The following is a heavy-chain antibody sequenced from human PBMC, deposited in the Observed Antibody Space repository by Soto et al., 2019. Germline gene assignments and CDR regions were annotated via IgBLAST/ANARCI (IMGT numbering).Heavy chain of an antibody. V-gene: IGHV4-34*01. CDR1: GGSFSGYY. D-gene: IGHD4-17*01. CDR3: ARCHEYGDYEGDAFDI. J-gene: IGHJ3*02. CDR2: INHSGST. Sequence: SETLSLTCAVYGGSFSGYYWSWIRQPPGKGLEWIGEINHSGSTNYNPSLKSRVTISVDTSKNPFSLKLSSVTAADTAVYYCARCHEYGDYEGDAFDIWGQGTMVTASS.